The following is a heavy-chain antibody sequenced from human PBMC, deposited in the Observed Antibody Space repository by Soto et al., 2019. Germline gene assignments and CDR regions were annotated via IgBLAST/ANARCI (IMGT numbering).Heavy chain of an antibody. Sequence: GGSLRLSCAASGFTFSSYVMHWVRQAPGKGLEWVAVISYDGSNKYYADSVKGRFTISRDNSKNTLYLQMNSLRAEDTAVYYCAKFEYSSSSNTNPIDYWGQGTLVTVSS. J-gene: IGHJ4*02. D-gene: IGHD6-6*01. CDR3: AKFEYSSSSNTNPIDY. CDR1: GFTFSSYV. V-gene: IGHV3-30*18. CDR2: ISYDGSNK.